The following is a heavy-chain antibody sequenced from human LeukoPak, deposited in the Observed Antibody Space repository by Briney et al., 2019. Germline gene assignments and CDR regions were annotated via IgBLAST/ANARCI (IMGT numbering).Heavy chain of an antibody. CDR1: GGSISSYY. D-gene: IGHD3-9*01. CDR2: IYYSGST. V-gene: IGHV4-59*01. Sequence: SETLSLTCTVSGGSISSYYWSWIRQPPGKGLEWIGYIYYSGSTNYNPSLKSRVTISVDTSKNQFSLKLSSVTAADTAVYYCARGGPPSGYDILTGYYLGNAFDIWGQGTMVTVSS. CDR3: ARGGPPSGYDILTGYYLGNAFDI. J-gene: IGHJ3*02.